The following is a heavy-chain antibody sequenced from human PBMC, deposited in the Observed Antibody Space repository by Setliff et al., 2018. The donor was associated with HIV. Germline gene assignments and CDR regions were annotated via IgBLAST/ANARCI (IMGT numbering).Heavy chain of an antibody. CDR2: IYYSGST. V-gene: IGHV4-59*11. Sequence: SETLSLTCTVSGGSISSHYWSWIRQPPGKGLEWIGSIYYSGSTNYNPSPKSRVTISVDTSKNQFSLKLSSVTAADTAVYYCARDLVSIAARPTEFDYWGQGTLVTVSS. CDR3: ARDLVSIAARPTEFDY. D-gene: IGHD6-6*01. J-gene: IGHJ4*02. CDR1: GGSISSHY.